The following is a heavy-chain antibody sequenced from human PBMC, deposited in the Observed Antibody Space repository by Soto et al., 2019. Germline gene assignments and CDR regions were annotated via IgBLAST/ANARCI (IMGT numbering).Heavy chain of an antibody. V-gene: IGHV1-8*01. CDR3: ARWSCSSTSCRSNPFDI. CDR2: MNPNSGNT. Sequence: ASVKVSCKASGYTFTSYDINWVRQATGQGLEWMGWMNPNSGNTGYAQKFQGRVTMTRNTSISTAYMELSSLRSEDTAVYYFARWSCSSTSCRSNPFDIWGQGTMVTVSS. J-gene: IGHJ3*02. D-gene: IGHD2-2*01. CDR1: GYTFTSYD.